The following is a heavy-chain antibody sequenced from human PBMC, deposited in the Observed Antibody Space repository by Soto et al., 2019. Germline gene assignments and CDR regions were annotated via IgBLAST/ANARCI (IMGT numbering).Heavy chain of an antibody. D-gene: IGHD2-21*01. V-gene: IGHV3-48*03. CDR1: GFTFSRYE. Sequence: EAQLVESGGGLVHPGGPLRLSCSASGFTFSRYEMNWVRQGPGRGLEWISYISPSDSAAYYADSVKGRCTISRDNAKDPLLLQLNSLRAEDTAVYYCARALKNQLPPYCYAMEVWGQGTTVTVSS. CDR3: ARALKNQLPPYCYAMEV. J-gene: IGHJ6*02. CDR2: ISPSDSAA.